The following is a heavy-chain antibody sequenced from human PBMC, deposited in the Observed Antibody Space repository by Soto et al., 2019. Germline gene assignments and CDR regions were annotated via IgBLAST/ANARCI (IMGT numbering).Heavy chain of an antibody. J-gene: IGHJ3*02. CDR2: IYHSGST. CDR1: GGSISSSNW. Sequence: SETLSLTCAVSGGSISSSNWWSWVRQPPGKGLEWIGEIYHSGSTNYNPSLKSRVTVSVDKSKNQFSLKLGSVTAADTAVYYCARAKIVATIQGAFDIWGQGTMVTVSS. CDR3: ARAKIVATIQGAFDI. V-gene: IGHV4-4*02. D-gene: IGHD5-12*01.